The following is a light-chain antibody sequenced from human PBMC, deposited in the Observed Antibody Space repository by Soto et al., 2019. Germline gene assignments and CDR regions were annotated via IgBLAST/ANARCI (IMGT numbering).Light chain of an antibody. V-gene: IGLV2-11*01. Sequence: QSVLTQPRSVSGSPGQSVTISCTGSSSDVGGYSYVSWYQQHPGKAPKLMIYDVTKRPSGVPDRFSGSRSGNTASLTISGLQAEDEADYYCCSYAGSYTYVFGPGNKLTVL. CDR3: CSYAGSYTYV. J-gene: IGLJ1*01. CDR2: DVT. CDR1: SSDVGGYSY.